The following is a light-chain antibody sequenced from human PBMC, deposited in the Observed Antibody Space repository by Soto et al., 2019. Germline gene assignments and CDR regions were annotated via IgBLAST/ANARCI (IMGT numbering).Light chain of an antibody. V-gene: IGLV2-14*01. CDR3: SSYISSSTSVV. J-gene: IGLJ2*01. CDR2: DVS. CDR1: SSDVGSYNY. Sequence: QSALTQPASVSGSPGQSITISCTGTSSDVGSYNYVSWYQQHPGKAPKLMIYDVSNRPSGVSDRFSGSKSGNTASLTISGRQAEDEADYYCSSYISSSTSVVFGGGTQLTVL.